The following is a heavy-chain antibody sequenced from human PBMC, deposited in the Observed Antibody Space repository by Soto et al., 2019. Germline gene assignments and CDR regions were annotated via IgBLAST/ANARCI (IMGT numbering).Heavy chain of an antibody. V-gene: IGHV3-30-3*01. D-gene: IGHD6-13*01. CDR3: AMIAAAGNEQDY. CDR1: GFTFSSYA. J-gene: IGHJ4*02. Sequence: GGSLRLSCAASGFTFSSYAMHWVRQAPGKGLEWVAVISYDGSNKYYADSVKGRFTISRDNSKNTLYLQMNSLRAEDTAVYYCAMIAAAGNEQDYWGQGTLVTVSS. CDR2: ISYDGSNK.